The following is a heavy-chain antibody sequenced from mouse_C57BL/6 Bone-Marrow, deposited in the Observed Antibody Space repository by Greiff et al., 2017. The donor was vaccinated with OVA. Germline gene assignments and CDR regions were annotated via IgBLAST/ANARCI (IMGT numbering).Heavy chain of an antibody. Sequence: EVKLMESGAELVRPGASVKLSCTASGFNIKDDYMHWVKQRPEQGLEWIGWIDPENGDTEYASKFQGKATITADTSSNTAYLQLSSLTSADTAVVYCSSAYGDWFVYWGQGTLVTVSA. V-gene: IGHV14-4*01. CDR3: SSAYGDWFVY. D-gene: IGHD1-1*01. J-gene: IGHJ3*01. CDR2: IDPENGDT. CDR1: GFNIKDDY.